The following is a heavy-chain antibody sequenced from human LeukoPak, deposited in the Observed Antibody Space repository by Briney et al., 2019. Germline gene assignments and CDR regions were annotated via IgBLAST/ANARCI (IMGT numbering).Heavy chain of an antibody. CDR2: INHSGST. CDR3: ARQGVTKGFPFVS. D-gene: IGHD4-17*01. CDR1: GGSFSGYY. Sequence: SDTLSLTCAVYGGSFSGYYWSWIRQPPGKGLEWIGEINHSGSTNYNPSLKSRVTISVDTSKNHFSLKLSSVTAEDTAVFYCARQGVTKGFPFVSWGQGTPVTVSS. J-gene: IGHJ4*02. V-gene: IGHV4-34*01.